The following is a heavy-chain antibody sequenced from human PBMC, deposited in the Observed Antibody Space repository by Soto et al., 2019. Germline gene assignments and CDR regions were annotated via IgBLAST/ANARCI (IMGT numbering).Heavy chain of an antibody. CDR3: ARDPTRYSSPY. D-gene: IGHD6-13*01. Sequence: QVQLQESGPGLVKPSGTLSLTCAVSGGSISSSNWWSWVRQPPGKGLEWIGEIYHSGSTNYNPSLKSXXTXSXXKSKNQFSLKLSSVTAADTAVYYCARDPTRYSSPYWGQGTLVTVSS. CDR2: IYHSGST. V-gene: IGHV4-4*02. J-gene: IGHJ4*02. CDR1: GGSISSSNW.